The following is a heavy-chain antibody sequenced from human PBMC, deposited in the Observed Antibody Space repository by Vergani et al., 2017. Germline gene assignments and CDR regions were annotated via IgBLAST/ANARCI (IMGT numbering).Heavy chain of an antibody. CDR3: ARLERIAPGYYMDV. CDR2: IYYSGST. CDR1: GGSISSYY. V-gene: IGHV4-59*01. Sequence: QVQLQQWGAGLLKPSETLSLTCTVSGGSISSYYWSWIRQPPGKGLEWIGYIYYSGSTNYNPSLKSRVTISVDTSKNQFSLKLSSVTAADTAVYYCARLERIAPGYYMDVWGKGTTVTVSS. D-gene: IGHD2-15*01. J-gene: IGHJ6*03.